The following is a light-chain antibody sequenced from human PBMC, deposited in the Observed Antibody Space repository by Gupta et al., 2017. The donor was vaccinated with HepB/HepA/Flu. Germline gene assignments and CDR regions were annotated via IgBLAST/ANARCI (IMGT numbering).Light chain of an antibody. CDR2: AAS. Sequence: IVLTQSPGTLSLSPGERATLSCRASQSVSSSNLAWYQQKPGQAPRLLMFAASSRATGIPDRFSGSGSGTDFTLIITRLEPEDFAVYFCQQSGDSPITFGQGTHWRLN. V-gene: IGKV3-20*01. CDR3: QQSGDSPIT. J-gene: IGKJ5*01. CDR1: QSVSSSN.